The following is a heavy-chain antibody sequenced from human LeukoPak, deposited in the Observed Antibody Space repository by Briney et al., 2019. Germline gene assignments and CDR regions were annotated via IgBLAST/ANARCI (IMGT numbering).Heavy chain of an antibody. J-gene: IGHJ4*02. V-gene: IGHV3-30*04. CDR1: GFTFNNYA. Sequence: GGSLRLSCAASGFTFNNYAMHWVRQAPGKGLEWVAVISYDGSNKYYADSVKGRFTISRDNSKNTLYLQMNSLRAEDTAVYYCARDMPDGYYYDSSGPDFWGPGTLVTVSS. CDR3: ARDMPDGYYYDSSGPDF. CDR2: ISYDGSNK. D-gene: IGHD3-22*01.